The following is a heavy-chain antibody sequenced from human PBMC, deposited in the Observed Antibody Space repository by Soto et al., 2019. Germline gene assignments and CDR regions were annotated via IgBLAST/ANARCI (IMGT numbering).Heavy chain of an antibody. CDR3: AKTGGSSGWYVWREFDY. V-gene: IGHV3-30*18. CDR2: ISYDGSNK. D-gene: IGHD6-19*01. CDR1: GFTFSSNG. Sequence: GGSLRLSCAASGFTFSSNGMHWVRQAPGKGLEWVAVISYDGSNKYYADSVKGRFTNSRDNSKKTLYLQMNSLRAEDTAVYYCAKTGGSSGWYVWREFDYWGQGTLVTVSS. J-gene: IGHJ4*02.